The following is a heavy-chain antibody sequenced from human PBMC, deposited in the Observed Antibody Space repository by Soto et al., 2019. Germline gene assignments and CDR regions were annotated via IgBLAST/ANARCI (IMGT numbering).Heavy chain of an antibody. CDR3: ANYPTTVTSDY. J-gene: IGHJ4*02. V-gene: IGHV4-61*01. Sequence: PSETLSLTCTVSGDSVSSGSFYCSWLRQPPGKGLEWIGYIYYSGSTNYNPSLKSRVTISVDTSKNQFSLKLSSVTAADTAVYYCANYPTTVTSDYWGQGTLVTVSS. CDR2: IYYSGST. D-gene: IGHD4-17*01. CDR1: GDSVSSGSFY.